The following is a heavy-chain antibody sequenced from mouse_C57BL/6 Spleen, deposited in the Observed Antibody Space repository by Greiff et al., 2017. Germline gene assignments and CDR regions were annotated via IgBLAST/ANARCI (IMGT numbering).Heavy chain of an antibody. J-gene: IGHJ1*03. CDR3: ARDYGSSYWYFDV. Sequence: QVQLQQPGAELVKPGASVKLSCKASGYTFTSYWMHWVKQRPGQGLEWIGMIHPNSGSTNYNEKFKSKATLTVDKSSSTAYMQRSSLTSEDSAVYYGARDYGSSYWYFDVWGTGTTVTVSS. CDR2: IHPNSGST. D-gene: IGHD1-1*01. CDR1: GYTFTSYW. V-gene: IGHV1-64*01.